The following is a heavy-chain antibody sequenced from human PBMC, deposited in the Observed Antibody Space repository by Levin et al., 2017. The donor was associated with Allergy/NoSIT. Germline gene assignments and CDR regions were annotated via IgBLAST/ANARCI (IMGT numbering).Heavy chain of an antibody. CDR2: IYYSGNT. CDR3: ARDRNWFDP. V-gene: IGHV4-59*01. Sequence: SETLSLTCTVSGGPISSYYWSWIRQPPGKGLEWIGYIYYSGNTNYNPSLKSRVTISVDTSKNQFSLKLSSVTAADTAVYYCARDRNWFDPWGQGTLVTVSS. CDR1: GGPISSYY. J-gene: IGHJ5*02.